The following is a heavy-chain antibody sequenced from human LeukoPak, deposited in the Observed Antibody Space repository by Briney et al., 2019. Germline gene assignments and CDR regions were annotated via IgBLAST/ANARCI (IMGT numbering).Heavy chain of an antibody. Sequence: SETLSLTCTVSGGSISSSSYYWGWIRQPPGKGLEWIGSIYYSGSTYYNPSLKSRVTISVDTSKNQFSLKLSSVTAADTAVYYCARQYAAPNWFDPWGPGTLVTVSS. CDR1: GGSISSSSYY. V-gene: IGHV4-39*01. CDR3: ARQYAAPNWFDP. CDR2: IYYSGST. J-gene: IGHJ5*02.